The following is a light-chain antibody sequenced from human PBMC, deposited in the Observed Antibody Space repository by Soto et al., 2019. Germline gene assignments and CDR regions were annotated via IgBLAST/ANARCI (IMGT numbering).Light chain of an antibody. CDR1: QSVSTN. CDR3: QQYHDWPRT. Sequence: EIVMMQSPATLSVSPGERATLSCRTTQSVSTNLAWYQQKPGQAPRLLIYGASTRATGFPARFSGSGSGTEFTLTISSLQSEDFALYFCQQYHDWPRTFGQGTKVEIK. CDR2: GAS. V-gene: IGKV3-15*01. J-gene: IGKJ1*01.